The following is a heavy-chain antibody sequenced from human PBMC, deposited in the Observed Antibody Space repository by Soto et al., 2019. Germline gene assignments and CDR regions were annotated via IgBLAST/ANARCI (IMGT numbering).Heavy chain of an antibody. CDR3: ARIAAAGTNSDY. CDR2: IYNSGST. CDR1: GGSISSYY. D-gene: IGHD6-13*01. V-gene: IGHV4-59*12. J-gene: IGHJ4*02. Sequence: SETLSLTCTVSGGSISSYYWSWIRQPPGKGLEWIGYIYNSGSTNYNPSLKSRVTISVDKSKNRFSLKLSSVTAADTAVYYCARIAAAGTNSDYWGQGTLVTVSS.